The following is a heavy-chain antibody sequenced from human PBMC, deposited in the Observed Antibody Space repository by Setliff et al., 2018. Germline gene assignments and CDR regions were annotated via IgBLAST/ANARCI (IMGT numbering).Heavy chain of an antibody. CDR1: DFSVSSNYY. CDR2: VYYSGST. J-gene: IGHJ6*03. V-gene: IGHV4-38-2*01. CDR3: ARMSGFLYMDV. D-gene: IGHD3-3*01. Sequence: SETLSLTCAVSDFSVSSNYYWGWIRQPPGKGLEWIANVYYSGSTYYNPSLKSRVTISLDTSRKQFSLKLTSVTAADTAVYYCARMSGFLYMDVWGKGTPVTVSS.